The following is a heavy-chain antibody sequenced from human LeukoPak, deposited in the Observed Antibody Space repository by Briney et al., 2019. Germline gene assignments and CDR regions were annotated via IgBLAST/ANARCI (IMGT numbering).Heavy chain of an antibody. CDR2: INPYSGGT. CDR3: ARGEYVISGYRNDAFDI. Sequence: SSVKVSCKASGYTVTEYYIHWVRQAPGQRLEWMGWINPYSGGTKYAQKFQGRVTMTRDTSSSTAYMEISRLRSDDTAVYYCARGEYVISGYRNDAFDIWGQGTMVTVSS. J-gene: IGHJ3*02. V-gene: IGHV1-2*02. CDR1: GYTVTEYY. D-gene: IGHD3-22*01.